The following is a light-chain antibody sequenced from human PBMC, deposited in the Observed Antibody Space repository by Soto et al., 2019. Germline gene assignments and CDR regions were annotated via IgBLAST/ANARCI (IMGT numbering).Light chain of an antibody. CDR1: SSNIGAGYA. CDR2: DNS. CDR3: QSYDSSLSGVV. V-gene: IGLV1-40*01. J-gene: IGLJ2*01. Sequence: QSALTQPPSVSGAPGQRVTISCTGSSSNIGAGYAVHWYQQLPGIAPKLLIYDNSNRPSGVPDRFSGSKSGTSASLAITGLQAEDEADYYCQSYDSSLSGVVFGGGTKVTVL.